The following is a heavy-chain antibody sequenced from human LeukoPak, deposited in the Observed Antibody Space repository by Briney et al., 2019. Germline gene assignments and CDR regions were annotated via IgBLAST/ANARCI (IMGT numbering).Heavy chain of an antibody. CDR1: GFTFSSYA. CDR2: ISGSGGST. D-gene: IGHD1-26*01. CDR3: AKVDGGSYAKIDY. Sequence: GGSLRLSCAASGFTFSSYAMSWVRQAPGKGLEWVSAISGSGGSTYYADSVKGRFTISRDNSKNMLYLQMNSLRAEDTAVYYCAKVDGGSYAKIDYWGQGTLVTVSS. V-gene: IGHV3-23*01. J-gene: IGHJ4*02.